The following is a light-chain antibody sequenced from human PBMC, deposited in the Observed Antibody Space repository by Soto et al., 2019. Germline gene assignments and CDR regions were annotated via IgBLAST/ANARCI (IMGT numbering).Light chain of an antibody. V-gene: IGLV4-69*01. CDR3: QTWGTGFQF. CDR1: SGHSSYA. J-gene: IGLJ2*01. CDR2: LNNDGSH. Sequence: QPVLTQSPSASASLGASVKLTCTLSSGHSSYAIAWHQKQPGKGPRYLMDLNNDGSHTKGDGIPDRFSGSSSGADRFLIISNLQSEDEADYYCQTWGTGFQFFGGGTQLTVL.